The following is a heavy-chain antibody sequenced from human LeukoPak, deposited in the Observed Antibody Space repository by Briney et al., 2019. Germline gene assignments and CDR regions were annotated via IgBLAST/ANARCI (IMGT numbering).Heavy chain of an antibody. D-gene: IGHD3-10*01. CDR3: ARSGPYYYHYVDV. Sequence: SETLSLTCTVSGSSITRGDYWGWIRQSPGKGLEWIGAIYHSGSTYYNPSLKSRVAISVETSKNQFSLRLSSVSAADTAVYYCARSGPYYYHYVDVWGKGTTVTVSS. J-gene: IGHJ6*03. CDR1: GSSITRGDY. CDR2: IYHSGST. V-gene: IGHV4-38-2*02.